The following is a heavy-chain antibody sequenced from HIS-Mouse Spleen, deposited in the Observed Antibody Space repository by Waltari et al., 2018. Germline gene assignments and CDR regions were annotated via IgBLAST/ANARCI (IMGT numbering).Heavy chain of an antibody. J-gene: IGHJ2*01. CDR2: IYYSGST. CDR3: AREIPYSSSWYDWYFDL. D-gene: IGHD6-13*01. V-gene: IGHV4-39*07. Sequence: QLQPQESGPGLVNASETLSLTCTVSGGFISLSSYYSVWIRQPPRKGLEWIGSIYYSGSTYYNPSLKSRVTISVDTSKNQFSLKLSSVTAADTAVYYCAREIPYSSSWYDWYFDLWGRGTLVTVSS. CDR1: GGFISLSSYY.